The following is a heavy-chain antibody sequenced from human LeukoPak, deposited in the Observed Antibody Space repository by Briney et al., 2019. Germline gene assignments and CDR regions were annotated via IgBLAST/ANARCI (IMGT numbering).Heavy chain of an antibody. D-gene: IGHD3-22*01. J-gene: IGHJ6*02. V-gene: IGHV3-23*01. CDR2: ISGSGTST. Sequence: GGSLRLSCAASGFTFSNYAMSWVRQAPGKGLAWVSGISGSGTSTYYADSVKGRFTISRDNSKNTLYLQMNSLRAEDTAVYYCATMILSYYYGMDVWGQGTTVTVSS. CDR3: ATMILSYYYGMDV. CDR1: GFTFSNYA.